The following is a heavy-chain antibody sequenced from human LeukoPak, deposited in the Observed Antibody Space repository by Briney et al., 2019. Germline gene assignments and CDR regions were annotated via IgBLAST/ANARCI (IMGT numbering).Heavy chain of an antibody. CDR3: ARDLFFGELRDY. J-gene: IGHJ4*02. CDR2: IYYSGST. CDR1: GGSISSSSYY. V-gene: IGHV4-39*07. Sequence: SETLSLTCTVSGGSISSSSYYWGWIRQPPGKGLEWIGSIYYSGSTYYNPSLKSRVTISVDTSKNQFSLKLSSVTAADTAVYYCARDLFFGELRDYWGQGTLVTVSS. D-gene: IGHD3-10*01.